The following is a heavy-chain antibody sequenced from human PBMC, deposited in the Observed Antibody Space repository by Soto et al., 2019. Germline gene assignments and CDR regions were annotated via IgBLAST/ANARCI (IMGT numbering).Heavy chain of an antibody. J-gene: IGHJ6*02. Sequence: SGPTLVNPTQTLTLTCTFSGFSLSTSGMRVSWIRQPPGKALEWLARIDWDDDKFYSTSLKTRLTISKDTSKNQVVLTMTNMDPVDTATYYCAREGYSYGPGGMDVWGQGTTVTVS. V-gene: IGHV2-70*04. CDR2: IDWDDDK. CDR1: GFSLSTSGMR. D-gene: IGHD5-18*01. CDR3: AREGYSYGPGGMDV.